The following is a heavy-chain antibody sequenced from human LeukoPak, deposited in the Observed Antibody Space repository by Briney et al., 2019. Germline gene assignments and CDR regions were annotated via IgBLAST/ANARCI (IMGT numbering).Heavy chain of an antibody. D-gene: IGHD3-10*01. CDR2: ISSSGST. Sequence: SETLSLTCTVSGDSISSGDYYWSWIRQPAGKGLEWIGRISSSGSTNYNPSLKSRVTISVDTSKNQFSLKLSSVTAADTAVYYCARRGYVYYYGSGSPGGWFDPWGQGTLVTVSS. CDR3: ARRGYVYYYGSGSPGGWFDP. CDR1: GDSISSGDYY. J-gene: IGHJ5*02. V-gene: IGHV4-61*02.